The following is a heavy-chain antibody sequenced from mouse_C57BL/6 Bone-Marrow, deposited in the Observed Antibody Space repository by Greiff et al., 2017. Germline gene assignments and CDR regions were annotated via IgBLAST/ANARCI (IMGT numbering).Heavy chain of an antibody. Sequence: QVQLKQPGAELVKPGASVKLSCKASGYTFTSYWMHWVKQRPGRGLEWIGRIDPNSGGTKYNEKFTSKATLTVDKPSITAYMQFSSLTSEDSAVYYCASRYGYDVRGYYFDYWGQGTTLTVSS. CDR3: ASRYGYDVRGYYFDY. CDR1: GYTFTSYW. D-gene: IGHD2-2*01. CDR2: IDPNSGGT. V-gene: IGHV1-72*01. J-gene: IGHJ2*01.